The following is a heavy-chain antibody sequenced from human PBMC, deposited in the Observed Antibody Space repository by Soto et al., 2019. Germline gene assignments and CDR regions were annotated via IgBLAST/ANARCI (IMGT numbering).Heavy chain of an antibody. Sequence: QVQLVQSGAEVKKPGSSVKVSCKASGGTFSRYAISWVRQAPGQGLEWMGGIIPIFGTANYAQKFQGRVTITADESTSTAYMELSSLRSEDTAVSYCAGIVQPRYYYGMDVWGQGTTVTVSS. CDR2: IIPIFGTA. CDR1: GGTFSRYA. J-gene: IGHJ6*02. V-gene: IGHV1-69*12. CDR3: AGIVQPRYYYGMDV. D-gene: IGHD3-22*01.